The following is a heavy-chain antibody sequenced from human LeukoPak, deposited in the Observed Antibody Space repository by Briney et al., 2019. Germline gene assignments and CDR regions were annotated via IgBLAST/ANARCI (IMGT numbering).Heavy chain of an antibody. Sequence: GGSLRLSCAASGFTFSSYWMSWVRQAPGKGLEWVANIKQDGSEKYYVDSVKGRFTISRDNAKNSLYLQMNSLRAEDTAVYYCARGLFVGATIPYFDYWGQGTLVTVSS. J-gene: IGHJ4*02. V-gene: IGHV3-7*01. CDR3: ARGLFVGATIPYFDY. D-gene: IGHD1-26*01. CDR1: GFTFSSYW. CDR2: IKQDGSEK.